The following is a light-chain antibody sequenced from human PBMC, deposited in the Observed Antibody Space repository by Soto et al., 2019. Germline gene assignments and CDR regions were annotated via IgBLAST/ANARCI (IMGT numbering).Light chain of an antibody. J-gene: IGLJ2*01. V-gene: IGLV4-69*01. CDR2: LNSDGSH. CDR1: SGHSSYA. Sequence: QPVLTQSPSASASLGASVKLTCTLSSGHSSYAIAWHQQQPEKGPRYLMKLNSDGSHSKGDGIPDRFSGSSSGAERYLTISSLQSEDEADYCQTWGTGILYVVFGGGTKLTVL. CDR3: QTWGTGILYVV.